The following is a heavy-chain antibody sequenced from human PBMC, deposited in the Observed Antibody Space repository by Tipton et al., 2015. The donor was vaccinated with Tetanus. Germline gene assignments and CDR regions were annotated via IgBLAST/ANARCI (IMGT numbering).Heavy chain of an antibody. J-gene: IGHJ4*02. CDR2: IYYSGST. CDR3: ARVPYVAVAGTSV. Sequence: TLSLTCTVSGGSISSSSYYWGWIRQPPGKGLEWIGSIYYSGSTYYNPSLKSRVTISVDTSKNQFSLKLSSVTAADTAVYYCARVPYVAVAGTSVWGQGTLVTVSS. CDR1: GGSISSSSYY. D-gene: IGHD6-19*01. V-gene: IGHV4-39*01.